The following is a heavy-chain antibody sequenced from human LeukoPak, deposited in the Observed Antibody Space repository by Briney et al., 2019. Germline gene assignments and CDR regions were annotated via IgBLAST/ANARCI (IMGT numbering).Heavy chain of an antibody. J-gene: IGHJ4*02. CDR2: IYPGDSDT. CDR3: ARSGYCSGGSCHPLFDY. CDR1: GYSFTSYW. Sequence: GESLQISCKGSGYSFTSYWIGWVRQMPGKGLEWMGIIYPGDSDTRYSPSFQGQVTISADKSISTAYLQWSSLKASDTAMYYCARSGYCSGGSCHPLFDYWGQGTLVTVSS. V-gene: IGHV5-51*01. D-gene: IGHD2-15*01.